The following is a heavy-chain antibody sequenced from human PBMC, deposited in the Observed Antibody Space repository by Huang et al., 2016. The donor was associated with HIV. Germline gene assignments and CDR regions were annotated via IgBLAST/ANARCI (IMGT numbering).Heavy chain of an antibody. V-gene: IGHV5-51*01. CDR1: GYTFNGYW. J-gene: IGHJ3*02. Sequence: EVQLVQSGAVVKKPGESLKISCKGSGYTFNGYWIGWVRQMPGKGMEWMGFFYPGAPDTTYSPSFQGQVTISADKSISTAYLQWSGLKASDTAMYYCARQGVGDFVVEPTGLGAFDIWGQGTMVTVSS. CDR2: FYPGAPDT. CDR3: ARQGVGDFVVEPTGLGAFDI. D-gene: IGHD2-2*01.